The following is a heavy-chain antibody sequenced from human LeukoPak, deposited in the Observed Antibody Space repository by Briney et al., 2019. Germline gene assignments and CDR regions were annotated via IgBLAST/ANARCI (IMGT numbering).Heavy chain of an antibody. V-gene: IGHV1-46*01. CDR2: IIPSGGGT. J-gene: IGHJ4*02. CDR3: VREYRGGFWDY. D-gene: IGHD1-26*01. Sequence: ASVKVSCKASGYTFTSYYVHWVRQAPGQGLEWMGIIIPSGGGTNYAQKFQGRVTMTRDTSTSTVFMELSSLGSEDTAVYYCVREYRGGFWDYGGQGTLVTVSS. CDR1: GYTFTSYY.